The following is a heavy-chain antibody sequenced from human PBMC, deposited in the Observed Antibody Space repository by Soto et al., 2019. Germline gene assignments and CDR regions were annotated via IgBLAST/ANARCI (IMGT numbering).Heavy chain of an antibody. CDR2: ISSSSSTI. J-gene: IGHJ3*02. D-gene: IGHD6-19*01. CDR3: ARRIAVAGTVGDAFDI. V-gene: IGHV3-48*01. CDR1: GFTFSSYS. Sequence: PGGSMGLSCAASGFTFSSYSMNWVRQAPGKGLEWVSYISSSSSTIYYADSVKGRFTISRDNAKNSLYQQMNSLRAEDTAVYYCARRIAVAGTVGDAFDIWGQGTMVTVSS.